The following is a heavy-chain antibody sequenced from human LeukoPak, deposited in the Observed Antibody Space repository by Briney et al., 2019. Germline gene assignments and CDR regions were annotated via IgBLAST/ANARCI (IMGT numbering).Heavy chain of an antibody. CDR1: GYTFTGYY. V-gene: IGHV1-2*02. D-gene: IGHD3-22*01. CDR2: INPNSGGT. CDR3: GRDERYDSSGYPFDY. Sequence: GASVKVSCKASGYTFTGYYMHWVRQAPGQGLEWMGWINPNSGGTNYAQKFQGRGTMTRDTSISTAYMELSRLRSDDTAVYYCGRDERYDSSGYPFDYWGQGTLVTVSS. J-gene: IGHJ4*02.